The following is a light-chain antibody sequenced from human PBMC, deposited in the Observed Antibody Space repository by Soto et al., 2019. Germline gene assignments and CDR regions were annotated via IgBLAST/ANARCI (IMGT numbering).Light chain of an antibody. CDR3: QQYGSSGT. J-gene: IGKJ1*01. Sequence: EIVLTQSPGTLSLSPGGRATLSWRASQSVSNNYLAWYQQKPGQAPRLLIYGASNRATGIPDRFSGSGSGTDFTLTISRLEPEDFAVYYCQQYGSSGTFGQGTKVDIK. V-gene: IGKV3-20*01. CDR1: QSVSNNY. CDR2: GAS.